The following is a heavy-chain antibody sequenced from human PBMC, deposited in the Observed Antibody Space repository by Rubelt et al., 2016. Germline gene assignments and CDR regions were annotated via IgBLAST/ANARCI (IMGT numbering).Heavy chain of an antibody. D-gene: IGHD4-11*01. CDR1: GYTFTSYG. J-gene: IGHJ3*02. CDR3: ARGARRYSMDPRNAFDI. Sequence: QVQLVQSGAEVKKPGASVKVSCKASGYTFTSYGISWVRQAPGQGLEWMGWISAYNGNTNYAQNLQGRVTMTTDTSTGTAYMGLRSLRSDDTAVYYCARGARRYSMDPRNAFDIWGQGTMVTVSS. V-gene: IGHV1-18*01. CDR2: ISAYNGNT.